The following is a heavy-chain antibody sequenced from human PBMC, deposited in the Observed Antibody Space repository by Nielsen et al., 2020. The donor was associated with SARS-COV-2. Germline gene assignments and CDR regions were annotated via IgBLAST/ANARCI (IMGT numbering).Heavy chain of an antibody. CDR1: GYTFTSYY. D-gene: IGHD3-9*01. Sequence: ASVKVSCKASGYTFTSYYMHWVRQAPGQGLEWMGIINPSGGSTSYAQKLQGRVTMTRDTSTSTVYMELSSLRSEDTAVYYCAREGILTGPDYWGQGTLVTVSS. J-gene: IGHJ4*02. V-gene: IGHV1-46*01. CDR3: AREGILTGPDY. CDR2: INPSGGST.